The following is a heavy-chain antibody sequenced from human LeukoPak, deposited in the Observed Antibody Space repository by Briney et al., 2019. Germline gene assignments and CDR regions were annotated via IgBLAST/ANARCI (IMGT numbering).Heavy chain of an antibody. CDR2: FCYSENT. J-gene: IGHJ4*02. CDR1: GGSLSCYY. CDR3: ARGDDSSGYFDY. Sequence: SETLSLTCTVSGGSLSCYYWSWIRQPPGKGLEWIGYFCYSENTNYSPSLKSRVTISVDTAKNQFSLKLSSVTAADTAVYYCARGDDSSGYFDYWGQGTLVTVSS. V-gene: IGHV4-59*01. D-gene: IGHD3-22*01.